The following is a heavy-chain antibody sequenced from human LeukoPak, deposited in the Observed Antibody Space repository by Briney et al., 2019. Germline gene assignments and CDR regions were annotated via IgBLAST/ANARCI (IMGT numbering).Heavy chain of an antibody. CDR3: ARDPTMVQGVIWFDP. J-gene: IGHJ5*02. Sequence: SETLSLTCAVYGGSFSGYYWSWIRQPPGKGLEWIGEINHSGSTNYNPSLKSRVTISVDTSKNQFSLKLSSVTAAGTAVYYCARDPTMVQGVIWFDPWGQGTLVTVSS. V-gene: IGHV4-34*01. CDR2: INHSGST. CDR1: GGSFSGYY. D-gene: IGHD3-10*01.